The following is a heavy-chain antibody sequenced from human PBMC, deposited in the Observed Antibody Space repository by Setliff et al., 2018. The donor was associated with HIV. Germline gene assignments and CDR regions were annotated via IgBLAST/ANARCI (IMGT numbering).Heavy chain of an antibody. CDR3: AKMVGGSRSSGSCYFDY. J-gene: IGHJ4*02. D-gene: IGHD2-15*01. CDR1: GFTFSTYA. Sequence: GGSLRLSCAASGFTFSTYAMSWVRQAPGKGLEWVSVISGSGTTTYYADSVKGRFTISRDNSKNTVYLQMNSLRAEDTAIHYCAKMVGGSRSSGSCYFDYWGQGTLVTAPQ. V-gene: IGHV3-23*01. CDR2: ISGSGTTT.